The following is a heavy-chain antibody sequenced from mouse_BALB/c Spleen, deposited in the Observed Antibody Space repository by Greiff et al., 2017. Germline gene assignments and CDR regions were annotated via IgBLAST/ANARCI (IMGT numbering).Heavy chain of an antibody. CDR1: GYSITSGYY. D-gene: IGHD2-1*01. CDR2: ISYDGSN. J-gene: IGHJ2*01. V-gene: IGHV3-6*02. CDR3: VYGNSPLDY. Sequence: VQLQQSGPGLVKPSQSLSLTCSVTGYSITSGYYWNWIRQFPGNKLEWMGYISYDGSNNYNPSLKNRISITRDTSKNQFFLKLNSVTTEDTATYYCVYGNSPLDYWGQGTTLTVSS.